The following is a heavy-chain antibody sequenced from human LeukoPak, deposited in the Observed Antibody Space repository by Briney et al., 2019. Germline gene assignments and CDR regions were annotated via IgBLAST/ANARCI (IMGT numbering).Heavy chain of an antibody. CDR2: ISSSSSYM. J-gene: IGHJ3*02. D-gene: IGHD4-17*01. CDR3: ARDNTVTTLCAFDI. Sequence: GGSLRLSCAASGFTFSSYSMNWVRQAPGKGLEWVSSISSSSSYMYYADSVKGRFTISRDNAKNSLYLQMNSLRAEDTAVYYCARDNTVTTLCAFDIWGQGTMVTVSS. V-gene: IGHV3-21*01. CDR1: GFTFSSYS.